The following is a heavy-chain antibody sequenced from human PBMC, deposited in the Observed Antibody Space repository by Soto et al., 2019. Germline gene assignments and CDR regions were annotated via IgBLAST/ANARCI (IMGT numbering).Heavy chain of an antibody. J-gene: IGHJ4*02. Sequence: PSETLSLTCTVSGGSISIYYWTWIRQSPGKGPEWIGYVYHSGTTNYNPSLESRVTMSLDTSKNQFSLKLSSVTAADTAVYYCARHGDGYNGYYFDYWGQGTLVTVSS. V-gene: IGHV4-59*08. CDR1: GGSISIYY. D-gene: IGHD5-12*01. CDR2: VYHSGTT. CDR3: ARHGDGYNGYYFDY.